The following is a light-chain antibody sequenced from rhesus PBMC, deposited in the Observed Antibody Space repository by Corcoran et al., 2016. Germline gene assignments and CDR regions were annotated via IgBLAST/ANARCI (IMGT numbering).Light chain of an antibody. CDR1: QRISTW. CDR2: RAS. Sequence: DIQMTQSPSSLSASVGDTVTITCRASQRISTWLAWYQQKPGKAPKVLIYRASTFQSGVPSRFSGRGAGTDFNLTISSLQSEDSATYYCQQYSSSPRTFGQGTKVEIK. J-gene: IGKJ1*01. V-gene: IGKV1-22*01. CDR3: QQYSSSPRT.